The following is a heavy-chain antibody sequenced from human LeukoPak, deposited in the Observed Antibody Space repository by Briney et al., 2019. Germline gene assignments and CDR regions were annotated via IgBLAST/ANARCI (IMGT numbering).Heavy chain of an antibody. D-gene: IGHD3-10*01. CDR2: IYDSGST. J-gene: IGHJ4*02. V-gene: IGHV4-31*03. CDR1: GGSIRSGTHY. CDR3: VRESGSYYGSGTYLRFDY. Sequence: SGTLSLTCTVSGGSIRSGTHYWSWIRQTPGKGLEWIGYIYDSGSTYYNPSLKSRVTMSVDTSKDQFSLKLSSVTAADTAVYFCVRESGSYYGSGTYLRFDYWGQGTLVTVSS.